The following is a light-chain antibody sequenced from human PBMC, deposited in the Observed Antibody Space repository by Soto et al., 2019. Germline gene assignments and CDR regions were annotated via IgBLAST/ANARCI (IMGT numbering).Light chain of an antibody. Sequence: DIQMTQSPSTLSASVGDRVTITCRASQSISSWLAWYQQKPGKAPKLLIYKASTLKSGVPSRFSGSGSGTEFTLTISSLRSEDIAVYYCQQYDNWPPITFGQGTRLEIK. CDR1: QSISSW. CDR3: QQYDNWPPIT. CDR2: KAS. J-gene: IGKJ5*01. V-gene: IGKV1-5*03.